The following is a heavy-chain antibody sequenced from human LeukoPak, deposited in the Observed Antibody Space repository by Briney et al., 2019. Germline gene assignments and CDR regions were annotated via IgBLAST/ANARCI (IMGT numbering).Heavy chain of an antibody. CDR2: ISYDGSNK. CDR1: GFTFSSYA. D-gene: IGHD6-13*01. CDR3: ARGIAASQY. V-gene: IGHV3-30*04. J-gene: IGHJ4*02. Sequence: PGGSLRLSCAASGFTFSSYAMHWVRQAPGKGLEWVAVISYDGSNKYYADSVKGRFTISRDNSKNTLYLQMNSLRAEDTAVYYCARGIAASQYWGQGTLVTVSS.